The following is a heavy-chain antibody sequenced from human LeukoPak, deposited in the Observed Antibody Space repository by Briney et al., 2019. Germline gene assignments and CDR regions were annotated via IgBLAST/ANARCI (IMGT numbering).Heavy chain of an antibody. CDR1: GFTFSSYG. Sequence: GGSLRLSCAASGFTFSSYGMHWVRQAPGKGLKWVAVIWYDGSNKYYADSVKGRFTISRDNAKNSLYLQMNSLRDEDTAVYYCARDSPRYCSGGSCFNDYWGQGTLVTVSS. J-gene: IGHJ4*02. CDR3: ARDSPRYCSGGSCFNDY. CDR2: IWYDGSNK. D-gene: IGHD2-15*01. V-gene: IGHV3-33*01.